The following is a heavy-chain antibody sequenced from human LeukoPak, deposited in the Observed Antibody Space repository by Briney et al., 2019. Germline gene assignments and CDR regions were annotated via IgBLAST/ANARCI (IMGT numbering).Heavy chain of an antibody. CDR1: GGSVSSGSYY. CDR3: ARGGASSIPFDP. V-gene: IGHV4-61*01. D-gene: IGHD2-2*01. CDR2: IHNSGST. J-gene: IGHJ5*02. Sequence: SETLSLTCTVSGGSVSSGSYYWSWIRQPPGTGLEWIGFIHNSGSTKYNPSLMSRVTISVDTSKNQFSLKLSSVTAAETAVYYCARGGASSIPFDPWGQGTLVTVSS.